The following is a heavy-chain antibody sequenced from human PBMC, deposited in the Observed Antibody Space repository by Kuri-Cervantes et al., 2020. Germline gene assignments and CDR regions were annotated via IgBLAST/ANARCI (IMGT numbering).Heavy chain of an antibody. CDR3: ARAENFDWLLSTFDY. CDR2: ISAYNGNT. D-gene: IGHD3-9*01. CDR1: GYTFTSYG. Sequence: ASVKVSCKASGYTFTSYGISWARQAPGQGLEWMGWISAYNGNTNYAQKLQGRVTMTTDTSTSTAYMELRNLRSDDTAVYYCARAENFDWLLSTFDYWGQGTLVTVSS. V-gene: IGHV1-18*01. J-gene: IGHJ4*02.